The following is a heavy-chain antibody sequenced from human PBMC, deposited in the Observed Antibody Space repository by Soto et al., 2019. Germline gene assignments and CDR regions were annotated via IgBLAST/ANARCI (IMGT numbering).Heavy chain of an antibody. V-gene: IGHV3-23*01. Sequence: EVQLLQTGGGLVQPGGSLSLSCAASGFIFSTYAMNWVRQPPGKGLEWVSAISSSGDSAYYAESVRGRFTISRDNSINTLYLKMRSLRPEDTAVYYCAHPRGYGVFDAVDIWGQGTMVTVSS. D-gene: IGHD4-17*01. CDR1: GFIFSTYA. CDR3: AHPRGYGVFDAVDI. J-gene: IGHJ3*02. CDR2: ISSSGDSA.